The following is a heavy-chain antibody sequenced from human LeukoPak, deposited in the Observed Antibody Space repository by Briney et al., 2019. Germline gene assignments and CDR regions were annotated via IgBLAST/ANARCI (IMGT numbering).Heavy chain of an antibody. D-gene: IGHD3-22*01. V-gene: IGHV3-48*04. CDR3: ARGAPYYYDSSGYIL. CDR2: ISSSGSTI. CDR1: GFTFSAAW. Sequence: PGGSLRLSCVASGFTFSAAWMNWVRQAPGKGPEWVSYISSSGSTIYYADSVKGRFTISRDNAKNSLYLQMNSLRAEDTAVYYCARGAPYYYDSSGYILWGQGTLVTVSS. J-gene: IGHJ4*02.